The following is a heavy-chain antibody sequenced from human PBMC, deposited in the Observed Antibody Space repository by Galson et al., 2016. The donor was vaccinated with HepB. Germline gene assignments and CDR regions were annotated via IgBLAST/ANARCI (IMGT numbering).Heavy chain of an antibody. D-gene: IGHD6-13*01. CDR3: ARGRGSNWRDAFDI. Sequence: SLRLSCAASGFTFSSYGIHWVRQAPGKGLEWVSLIWYDGTNEYYADSVKGRFTISRDNFKNTLYLQMNSLRAEDTALYYCARGRGSNWRDAFDIWGQGTMVTVSS. V-gene: IGHV3-33*08. CDR1: GFTFSSYG. J-gene: IGHJ3*02. CDR2: IWYDGTNE.